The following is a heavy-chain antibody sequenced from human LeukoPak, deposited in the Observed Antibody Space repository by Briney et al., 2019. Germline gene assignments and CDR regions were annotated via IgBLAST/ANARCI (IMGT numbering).Heavy chain of an antibody. D-gene: IGHD2-15*01. CDR2: IYYSGST. Sequence: SETLSLTCTVSGGSISSYCWSWIRQPPGKGLEWIGYIYYSGSTNYNPSLKSRVTISVDTSKNQFSLKLSSVTAADTAVYYCARGSGGYFDYWGQGTLVTVSS. CDR1: GGSISSYC. J-gene: IGHJ4*02. CDR3: ARGSGGYFDY. V-gene: IGHV4-59*01.